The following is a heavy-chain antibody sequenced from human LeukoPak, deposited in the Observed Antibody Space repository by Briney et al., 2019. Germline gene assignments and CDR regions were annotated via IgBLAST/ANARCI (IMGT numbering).Heavy chain of an antibody. J-gene: IGHJ4*02. D-gene: IGHD6-13*01. CDR1: GFTFSNYA. V-gene: IGHV3-23*01. CDR3: APDLRGSAWSLDD. CDR2: ISGSGGGT. Sequence: GGSLRLSCTASGFTFSNYALGWVRQAPGKGLEWVSLISGSGGGTYFADSVKGRFTITRDNSKNTLYLQMDGLRAEDTAIYYCAPDLRGSAWSLDDWGQGTLVTVSS.